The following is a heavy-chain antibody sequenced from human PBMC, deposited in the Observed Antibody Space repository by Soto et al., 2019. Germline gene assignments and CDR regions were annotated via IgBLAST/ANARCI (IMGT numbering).Heavy chain of an antibody. CDR2: IYYSGST. V-gene: IGHV4-59*01. J-gene: IGHJ5*02. Sequence: SETLSLTCTVSGGSISSYYWSWIRQPPGKGLEWIGYIYYSGSTNYNPSLKSRVTISVDTSKNQFSLKLSSVTAADTAVYYCARGGRVVVVVADFRNWFDPWGQGTLVTVSS. CDR3: ARGGRVVVVVADFRNWFDP. CDR1: GGSISSYY. D-gene: IGHD2-15*01.